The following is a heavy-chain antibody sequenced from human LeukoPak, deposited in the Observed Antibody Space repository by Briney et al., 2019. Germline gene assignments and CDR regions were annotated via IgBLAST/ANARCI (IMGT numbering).Heavy chain of an antibody. J-gene: IGHJ4*02. CDR3: ATYTLSQFWSGYYHFDY. D-gene: IGHD3-3*01. V-gene: IGHV1-69*05. CDR2: IIPMFGTS. Sequence: GSSVKVSCKASGGNFISYAVSWVRQAPGQGLGWMGGIIPMFGTSNYAQKFQGRVTITTDESTTTAYIELSSLSSEGTAVYYCATYTLSQFWSGYYHFDYWGQGTLVSVSS. CDR1: GGNFISYA.